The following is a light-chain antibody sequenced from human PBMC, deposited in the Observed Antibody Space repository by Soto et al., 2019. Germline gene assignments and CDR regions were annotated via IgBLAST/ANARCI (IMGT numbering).Light chain of an antibody. Sequence: EIVFTQSPGTLTLSPGERATLSCRASQSVSRSYLAWYQQKPGQAPRLLIYGASSRATGIPDRFSGSGSGTDFTLTISRLEPEDFAVYYCHQYGSSPYTFGQGTKLEIK. CDR2: GAS. CDR1: QSVSRSY. J-gene: IGKJ2*01. V-gene: IGKV3-20*01. CDR3: HQYGSSPYT.